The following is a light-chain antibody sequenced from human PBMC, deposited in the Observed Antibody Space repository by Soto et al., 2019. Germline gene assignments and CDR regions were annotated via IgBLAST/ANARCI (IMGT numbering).Light chain of an antibody. Sequence: DIQLTQSPSFLSASVGDRVTITCRASQGISSYFAWYQQKPGKAPKLLIYAVSTLQSGVTSRFSGSASGTEFTISISSLQPEDFATYYCQQLNSYRLTFVGGTKVEIK. J-gene: IGKJ4*01. CDR3: QQLNSYRLT. CDR1: QGISSY. CDR2: AVS. V-gene: IGKV1-9*01.